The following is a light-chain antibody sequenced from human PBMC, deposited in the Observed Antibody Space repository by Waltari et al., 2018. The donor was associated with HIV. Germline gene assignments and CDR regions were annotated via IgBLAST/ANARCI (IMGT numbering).Light chain of an antibody. V-gene: IGLV8-61*01. J-gene: IGLJ3*02. CDR1: SGSASTSYY. CDR3: VLYMGSGISV. CDR2: STN. Sequence: QTVVTQEPSFSVSPGGTVTLTCGLSSGSASTSYYPSWYQQTPGQAPRTLISSTNTRSSGVPDRFSGSILENKAALTITGAQADDESDYYCVLYMGSGISVFGGGTKLTVL.